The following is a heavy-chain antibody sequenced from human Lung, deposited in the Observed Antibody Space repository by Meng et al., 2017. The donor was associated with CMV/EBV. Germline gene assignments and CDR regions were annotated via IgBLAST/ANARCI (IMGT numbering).Heavy chain of an antibody. CDR3: ARHMALAGSRGFDS. CDR2: MSHSGSS. V-gene: IGHV4-4*02. D-gene: IGHD2-21*01. Sequence: SXTXSLXCVVSGASIISANWWSWVRQPPGKGLEWIGEMSHSGSSNYDPSLKSRVSISIDKSKNHFSLNLISVTAADTAVYYCARHMALAGSRGFDSWGQGTXVTVSS. CDR1: GASIISANW. J-gene: IGHJ4*02.